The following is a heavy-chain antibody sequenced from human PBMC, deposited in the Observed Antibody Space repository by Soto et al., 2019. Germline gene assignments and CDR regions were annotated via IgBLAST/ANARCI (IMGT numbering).Heavy chain of an antibody. CDR1: GYSFTSYW. CDR3: ARKKGGVWQGFDY. J-gene: IGHJ4*02. CDR2: IDPSDSYT. Sequence: LGESLKISCKGSGYSFTSYWISWVRQMPGKGLEWMGRIDPSDSYTNYSPSFQGHVTISADKSISTAYLQWSSLKASDTAMYYCARKKGGVWQGFDYWGQGTLVTVSS. D-gene: IGHD2-8*02. V-gene: IGHV5-10-1*01.